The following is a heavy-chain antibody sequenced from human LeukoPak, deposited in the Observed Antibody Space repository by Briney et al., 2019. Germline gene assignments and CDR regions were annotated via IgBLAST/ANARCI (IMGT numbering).Heavy chain of an antibody. Sequence: AAVKVSCKASGGTFSSYAISWVRQAPGQGLEWMGRIIPILGIANYAQKFQGRVTITADKSTSTAYMELSSLRSEDTAVYYCARDEWELLPDAFDIWGQGTMVTVSS. J-gene: IGHJ3*02. CDR1: GGTFSSYA. CDR3: ARDEWELLPDAFDI. D-gene: IGHD1-26*01. CDR2: IIPILGIA. V-gene: IGHV1-69*04.